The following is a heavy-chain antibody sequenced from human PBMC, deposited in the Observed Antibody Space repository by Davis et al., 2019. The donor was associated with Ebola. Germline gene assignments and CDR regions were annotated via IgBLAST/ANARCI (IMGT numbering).Heavy chain of an antibody. CDR3: ARDRRITIFGVVTPGYYGMDV. J-gene: IGHJ6*02. Sequence: ASVKVSCKASGYTFTSYYMHWVRQAPGQGLEWMGIINPSGCSTSYAQKFQGRVTMTRDTSTSTVYMELSSLRSEDTAVYYCARDRRITIFGVVTPGYYGMDVWGQGTTVTVSS. CDR2: INPSGCST. V-gene: IGHV1-46*01. D-gene: IGHD3-3*01. CDR1: GYTFTSYY.